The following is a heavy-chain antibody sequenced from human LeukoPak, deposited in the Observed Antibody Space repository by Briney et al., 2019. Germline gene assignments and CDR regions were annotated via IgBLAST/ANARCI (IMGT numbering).Heavy chain of an antibody. Sequence: ASVKVSCKASGYTFTSYGISWVRQAPGQGLEWMGWISAYNGNTNYAEKFRGRVTMTTDTSTSTAYMELRSLRSDDTAIYYCAKDPDWGVGISARPGGWFDPWGQGTLVTVSS. CDR3: AKDPDWGVGISARPGGWFDP. D-gene: IGHD6-6*01. V-gene: IGHV1-18*01. CDR2: ISAYNGNT. CDR1: GYTFTSYG. J-gene: IGHJ5*02.